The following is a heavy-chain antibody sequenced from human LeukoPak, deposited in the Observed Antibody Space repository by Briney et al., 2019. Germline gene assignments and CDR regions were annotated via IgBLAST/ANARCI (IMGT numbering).Heavy chain of an antibody. J-gene: IGHJ3*02. CDR1: GGSISSSSYY. D-gene: IGHD3-10*01. CDR3: ARHGGVVRGEGSDAFDI. CDR2: IYYSGST. V-gene: IGHV4-39*01. Sequence: SETLSLTCTVSGGSISSSSYYWGWIRQPPGKGLEWIGSIYYSGSTNSNPSLKSRVTISVDTSRNHLSLKLSSVTAADTAVYYCARHGGVVRGEGSDAFDIWGQGTMVTVSS.